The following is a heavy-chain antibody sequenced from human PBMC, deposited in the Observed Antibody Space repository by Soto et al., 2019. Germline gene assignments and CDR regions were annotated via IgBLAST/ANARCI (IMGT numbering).Heavy chain of an antibody. J-gene: IGHJ6*02. Sequence: GGSLRRSCAAAGFTFSDYGLHWVRQAPGKGLEWVAVIAFDGINTYYTDSVKGRFTISKDDSRNTLFLDMNSLRTEDTAVYYCARPSTSGRTAYYYGMDVWGQGTTVTVSS. CDR1: GFTFSDYG. CDR3: ARPSTSGRTAYYYGMDV. CDR2: IAFDGINT. D-gene: IGHD6-19*01. V-gene: IGHV3-30*03.